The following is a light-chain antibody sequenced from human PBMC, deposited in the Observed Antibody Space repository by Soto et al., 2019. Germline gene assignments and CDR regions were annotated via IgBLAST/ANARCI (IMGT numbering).Light chain of an antibody. J-gene: IGLJ3*02. CDR2: EVN. V-gene: IGLV2-8*01. CDR3: ISYAVSIWV. Sequence: QSALTQPPSASGSPGQSVTISCTGTSSDVGGYDYVSWYQQHPGKAPKLMIYEVNKRPSGVPDRLSGSKSGNTAALTVSVLQAEDEADYYCISYAVSIWVFGGGTKLTVL. CDR1: SSDVGGYDY.